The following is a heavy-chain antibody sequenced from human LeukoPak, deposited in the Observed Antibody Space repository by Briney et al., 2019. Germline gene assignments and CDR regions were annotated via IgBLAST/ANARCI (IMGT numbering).Heavy chain of an antibody. Sequence: GGSLRLSCAGSGFIFSNYEMNWVRQAPGKGLEWVSYISSTGSDIYYAESVKGRFTITRDNAENSLYLQMNSLRAEDTAVYYCARDLPTGTYRAYFDNWGQGTLVTVSS. D-gene: IGHD1-26*01. CDR3: ARDLPTGTYRAYFDN. V-gene: IGHV3-48*03. CDR2: ISSTGSDI. J-gene: IGHJ4*02. CDR1: GFIFSNYE.